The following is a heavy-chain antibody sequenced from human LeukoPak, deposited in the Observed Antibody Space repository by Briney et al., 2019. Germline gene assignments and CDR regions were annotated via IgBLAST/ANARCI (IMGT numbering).Heavy chain of an antibody. CDR1: GFTISDYY. V-gene: IGHV3-11*01. D-gene: IGHD6-19*01. CDR2: ISSSGSTI. Sequence: GGSLRLSCAASGFTISDYYMSWIRQAPGKGLEWVSYISSSGSTIYYADSVKGRFTISRDNAKNSLYLQMNSLRAEDTAVYYCASLAVAGRSAFDIWGQGTMVTVSS. J-gene: IGHJ3*02. CDR3: ASLAVAGRSAFDI.